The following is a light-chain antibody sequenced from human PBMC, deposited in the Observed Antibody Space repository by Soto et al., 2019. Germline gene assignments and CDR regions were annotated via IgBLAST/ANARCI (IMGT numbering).Light chain of an antibody. J-gene: IGKJ1*01. CDR2: AVS. CDR1: QSVDSSY. Sequence: VTTQTPLSLSVAPGQPSSISCNFSQSVDSSYLAWYQQKPGQAPRLLIYAVSSRATGIPDRFSGSGSGTDFTLTISRLEPEDFAVYYCQQYASSGWTFGQGTKVDIK. CDR3: QQYASSGWT. V-gene: IGKV3-20*01.